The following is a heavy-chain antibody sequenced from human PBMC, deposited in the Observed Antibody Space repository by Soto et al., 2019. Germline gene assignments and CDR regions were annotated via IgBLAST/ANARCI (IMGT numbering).Heavy chain of an antibody. V-gene: IGHV3-48*03. CDR2: ISSSGSTI. D-gene: IGHD6-19*01. CDR1: GFTFSSYE. J-gene: IGHJ3*02. Sequence: EVQLVESGGGLVQPGGSLRLSCAASGFTFSSYEMNWVRQAPGKGLEWVSYISSSGSTIYYADSVKGRFTISRDNAKNSLYLQMNSLRAEDTAVYYCARERLDSSGWYSGAFDIWGQGTMVTVSS. CDR3: ARERLDSSGWYSGAFDI.